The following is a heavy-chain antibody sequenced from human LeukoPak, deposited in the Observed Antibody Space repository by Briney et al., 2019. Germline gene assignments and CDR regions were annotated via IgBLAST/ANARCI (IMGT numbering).Heavy chain of an antibody. J-gene: IGHJ4*02. CDR3: ARCPRKTGDYFDY. V-gene: IGHV5-51*01. Sequence: GDSLKISCKGSGYSFTSYWIGWVRQMPGKGLEWMGIIYPGVSETRYSPSFQGQVNISDDKSISNAYLQWSSLKASDTANYCCARCPRKTGDYFDYWGKGYLVSVSS. CDR1: GYSFTSYW. D-gene: IGHD1-1*01. CDR2: IYPGVSET.